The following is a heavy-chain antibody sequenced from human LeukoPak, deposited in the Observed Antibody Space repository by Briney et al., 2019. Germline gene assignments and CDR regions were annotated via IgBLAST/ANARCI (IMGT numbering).Heavy chain of an antibody. V-gene: IGHV4-59*12. D-gene: IGHD4-23*01. Sequence: SETLSLTCTVSGGSISPYSWSWIRQPPGKGLEWIGYIFYNGNTNFNPSLKSRVTISLDTSKNQFSLKLSSVTAADTAVYYCASQRWYYFDYWGQGTLVTVSS. J-gene: IGHJ4*02. CDR1: GGSISPYS. CDR2: IFYNGNT. CDR3: ASQRWYYFDY.